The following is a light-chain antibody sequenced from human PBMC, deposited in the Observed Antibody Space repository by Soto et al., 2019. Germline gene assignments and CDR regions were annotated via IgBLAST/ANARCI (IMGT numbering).Light chain of an antibody. CDR2: AAS. CDR3: QQSYSIPFT. CDR1: QKISTY. J-gene: IGKJ3*01. V-gene: IGKV1-39*01. Sequence: DIQMTQSPSSLSASVGDRVTITCRASQKISTYLTWYQLKPGKAPSLRIYAASTLQRGVPSRFSGSGSGTDFTLTISSLQPEDFATYYCQQSYSIPFTFGPGTKVDL.